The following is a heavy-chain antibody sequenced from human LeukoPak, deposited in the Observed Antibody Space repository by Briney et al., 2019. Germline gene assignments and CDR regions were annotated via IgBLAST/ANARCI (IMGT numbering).Heavy chain of an antibody. CDR3: AREQQLAYVVDY. Sequence: ASVKVSCKASGYTFTGYYMHWVRQAPGQGLEWMGWINPNSGGTNYAQKFQGRVTMTRDTSISTAYMELSRLRSDDTAVYYCAREQQLAYVVDYWGQGTLVTVSS. V-gene: IGHV1-2*02. CDR2: INPNSGGT. CDR1: GYTFTGYY. D-gene: IGHD6-13*01. J-gene: IGHJ4*02.